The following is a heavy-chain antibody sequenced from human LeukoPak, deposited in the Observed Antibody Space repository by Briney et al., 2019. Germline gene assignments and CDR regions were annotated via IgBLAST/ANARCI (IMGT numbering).Heavy chain of an antibody. V-gene: IGHV1-24*01. CDR2: FDPEDAKT. Sequence: ASVKVSCKVSGYTLTDLSMHWVRQTPGKGLEWMGGFDPEDAKTIYAQKFQGRITMTEDTSTDTAYMDLSSLRFEDTAVYYCATGEGYCRGGTCYSGFDYWGQGTLVTVSS. CDR3: ATGEGYCRGGTCYSGFDY. D-gene: IGHD2-15*01. CDR1: GYTLTDLS. J-gene: IGHJ4*02.